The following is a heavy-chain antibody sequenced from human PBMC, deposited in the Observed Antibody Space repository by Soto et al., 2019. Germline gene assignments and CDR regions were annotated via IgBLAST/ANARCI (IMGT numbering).Heavy chain of an antibody. J-gene: IGHJ4*02. Sequence: VQLLQSGAEVKKPGASVKVSCKVSGHTLTELSMHWVRQAPGRGLEWMGGFDPEDGETIFAQKFQGRVTMTEDTSTDSTYMELTSLRSEDTAVYYCAAGGTRWLHSPFDYWGQGTRVTISS. CDR3: AAGGTRWLHSPFDY. CDR2: FDPEDGET. CDR1: GHTLTELS. V-gene: IGHV1-24*01. D-gene: IGHD1-1*01.